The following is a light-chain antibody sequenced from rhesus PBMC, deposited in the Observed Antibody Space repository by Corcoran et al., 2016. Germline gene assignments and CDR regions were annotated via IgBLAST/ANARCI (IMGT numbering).Light chain of an antibody. CDR3: QQYNDLLPT. Sequence: EIVMTQSPATLSLSPGETATLSCRASESVGSYLAWYQQKLGQAPKLLVHSAYFRATGIPDRFSGSGSRTEFTLTISSLEPEDVGVYHCQQYNDLLPTFGQGTKVEIK. J-gene: IGKJ1*01. V-gene: IGKV3-40*03. CDR2: SAY. CDR1: ESVGSY.